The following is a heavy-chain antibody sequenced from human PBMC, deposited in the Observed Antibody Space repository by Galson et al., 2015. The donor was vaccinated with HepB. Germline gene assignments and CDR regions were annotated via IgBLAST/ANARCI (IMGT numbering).Heavy chain of an antibody. CDR3: AQGSDRMQWLVLTRLGY. J-gene: IGHJ4*02. CDR2: ISSSSSYT. D-gene: IGHD6-19*01. Sequence: SLRLSCAASGFTLGSYSMNWVRQAPGKGLEWVSSISSSSSYTYYADSVRGRFTISRDNAKNSLYLQMNSLRAEDTAVYYCAQGSDRMQWLVLTRLGYWGEGTLVTVSS. CDR1: GFTLGSYS. V-gene: IGHV3-21*01.